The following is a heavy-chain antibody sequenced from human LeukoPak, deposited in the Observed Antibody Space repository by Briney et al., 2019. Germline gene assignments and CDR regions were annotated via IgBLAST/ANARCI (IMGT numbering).Heavy chain of an antibody. CDR2: IYPGDSDT. CDR1: GSRFTSYW. D-gene: IGHD1-26*01. J-gene: IGHJ6*03. CDR3: ARTTGSYSYYMDV. Sequence: GGSLEISCKGSGSRFTSYWIGWVRQLPGKGLEGMGIIYPGDSDTRYSPSFQGQVTISDDKSISTSYLQWSSLKASDTAMYYCARTTGSYSYYMDVWGKGTTVTVS. V-gene: IGHV5-51*01.